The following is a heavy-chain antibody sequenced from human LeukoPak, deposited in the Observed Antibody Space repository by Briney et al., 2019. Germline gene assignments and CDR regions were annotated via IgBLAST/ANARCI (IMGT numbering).Heavy chain of an antibody. D-gene: IGHD2-2*01. CDR2: IIPILGIA. V-gene: IGHV1-69*02. Sequence: SVKVSCKASGGTFSSYTVSWVRQAPGQGLEWMGRIIPILGIANYAQKFQGRVTTTADKSTSTAYMELSSLRSEDTAVYYCALSTCRRGAFDVWGQGTMVTVSS. CDR3: ALSTCRRGAFDV. J-gene: IGHJ3*01. CDR1: GGTFSSYT.